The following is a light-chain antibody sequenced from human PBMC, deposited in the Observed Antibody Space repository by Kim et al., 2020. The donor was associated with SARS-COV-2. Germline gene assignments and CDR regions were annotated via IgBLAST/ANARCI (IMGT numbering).Light chain of an antibody. Sequence: YGGDRITITCRASQNNNDNLNWYRQKPGKAPELLIYGVSSLQSWVPSRFSSSGSGTDFTLTISSLQREDFATYYCQQSYSSPRTFGQGTRVDIK. CDR1: QNNNDN. V-gene: IGKV1-39*01. CDR2: GVS. CDR3: QQSYSSPRT. J-gene: IGKJ1*01.